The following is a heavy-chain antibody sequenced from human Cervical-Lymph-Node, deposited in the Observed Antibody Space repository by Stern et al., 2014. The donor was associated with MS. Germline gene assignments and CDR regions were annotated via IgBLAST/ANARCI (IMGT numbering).Heavy chain of an antibody. J-gene: IGHJ6*02. CDR1: GYTLTELS. Sequence: DQLVESGAEVKKPGASVKVSCKVSGYTLTELSMHWVRQAPGKGLEWMGGFDPEDGETIYEKKFQGRVTMTEDTSTDTAYMELSSLRSEDTAVYYCATDRDDFRSGYSAPTKGYGLDVWGQGTTVTVTS. V-gene: IGHV1-24*01. CDR3: ATDRDDFRSGYSAPTKGYGLDV. CDR2: FDPEDGET. D-gene: IGHD3-3*01.